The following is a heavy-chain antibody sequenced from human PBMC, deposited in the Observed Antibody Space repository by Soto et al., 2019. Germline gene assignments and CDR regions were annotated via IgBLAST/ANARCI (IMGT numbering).Heavy chain of an antibody. CDR1: GFTFSSYS. J-gene: IGHJ6*03. Sequence: PGGSLRLSCAASGFTFSSYSMNWVRQAPGKGLEWVSYISSSSSTIYYADSVKGRFTISRDNAKNSLYLQMNSLRAEDTAVYYCARQSLYWYYYYMDVWGKGTTVTVSS. CDR2: ISSSSSTI. D-gene: IGHD2-8*02. V-gene: IGHV3-48*01. CDR3: ARQSLYWYYYYMDV.